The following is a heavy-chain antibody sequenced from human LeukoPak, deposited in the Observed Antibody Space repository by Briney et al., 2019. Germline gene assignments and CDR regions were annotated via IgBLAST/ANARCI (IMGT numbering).Heavy chain of an antibody. J-gene: IGHJ3*02. D-gene: IGHD3-16*01. CDR1: GVTFRSYE. CDR3: VRDLTGENAFDI. V-gene: IGHV3-13*01. Sequence: PGGSLRLSCAASGVTFRSYEMHWVRQAPGKGLEWVSAIGTAGDTYYPDSVKGRFAISRADAKNSLYLQMNSLRAGDTAVYYCVRDLTGENAFDIWGQGTMVTVSS. CDR2: IGTAGDT.